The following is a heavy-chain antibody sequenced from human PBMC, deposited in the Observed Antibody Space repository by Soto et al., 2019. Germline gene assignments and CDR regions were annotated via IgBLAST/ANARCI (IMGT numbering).Heavy chain of an antibody. D-gene: IGHD3-16*01. J-gene: IGHJ5*02. CDR2: INPHGGST. CDR1: RDTFTSYY. Sequence: ASVKVSCKAPRDTFTSYYINWVRQAPGQGLEWMGVINPHGGSTAYAQKFKGRVTLTRDTSASTVYMEVSSLTSEDTAMYYCARMATFGSLNWFDPWGQGTLVTVSS. CDR3: ARMATFGSLNWFDP. V-gene: IGHV1-46*01.